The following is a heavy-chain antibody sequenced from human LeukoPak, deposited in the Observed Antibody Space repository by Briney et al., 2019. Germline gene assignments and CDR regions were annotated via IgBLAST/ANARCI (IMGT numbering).Heavy chain of an antibody. Sequence: GGSLRLSCAASGFTFSSYGMHWVRQAPGKGLEWVAVIWYDGSNKYYADSVKGRFTISRDNSKNTLYLQMNSLRAEDTAVYYCASSPQEVRGAMDYWGQGTLVTVSS. J-gene: IGHJ4*02. CDR1: GFTFSSYG. CDR2: IWYDGSNK. V-gene: IGHV3-33*01. CDR3: ASSPQEVRGAMDY. D-gene: IGHD3-10*01.